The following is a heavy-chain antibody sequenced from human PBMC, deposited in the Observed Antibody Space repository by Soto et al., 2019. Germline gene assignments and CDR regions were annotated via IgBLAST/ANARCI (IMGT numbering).Heavy chain of an antibody. Sequence: ASVKVSCKASGYTFTSYDINWVRQATGQGLEWMGGIDPKNGDTSYAQKFQGRVTMTEDTSTDTAYMELSSLRSEDTAVYYCATGVGTLDYWGQGTLVTVSS. D-gene: IGHD7-27*01. CDR3: ATGVGTLDY. CDR2: IDPKNGDT. J-gene: IGHJ4*02. V-gene: IGHV1-8*01. CDR1: GYTFTSYD.